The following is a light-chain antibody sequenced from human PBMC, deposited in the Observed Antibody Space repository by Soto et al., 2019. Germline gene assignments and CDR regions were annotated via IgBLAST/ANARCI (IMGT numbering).Light chain of an antibody. J-gene: IGKJ2*01. CDR2: EAS. Sequence: DIQMTQSPSSLSASVGDRVTISCRASENIRDFLNWYQQKPGRAPKLLMFEASTLQSGVPSRFSGGGSGTDFTLTISSLQPEDFATYFCQQSYGTPPTFGQGTKLEMK. CDR1: ENIRDF. CDR3: QQSYGTPPT. V-gene: IGKV1-39*01.